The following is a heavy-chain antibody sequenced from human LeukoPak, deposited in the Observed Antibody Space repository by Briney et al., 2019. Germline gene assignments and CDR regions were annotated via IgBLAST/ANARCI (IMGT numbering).Heavy chain of an antibody. D-gene: IGHD3-22*01. CDR2: ISHSGSNL. V-gene: IGHV3-11*01. J-gene: IGHJ4*02. CDR1: GFTFSDSF. CDR3: ARGDSSGVPDY. Sequence: GGSLRLSCAASGFTFSDSFMNWIRQAPGKGLEWLSYISHSGSNLDYAESVRGRFTISRDNANHSLYLLINSLRAEDTAIYYCARGDSSGVPDYWGQGTLVNVSS.